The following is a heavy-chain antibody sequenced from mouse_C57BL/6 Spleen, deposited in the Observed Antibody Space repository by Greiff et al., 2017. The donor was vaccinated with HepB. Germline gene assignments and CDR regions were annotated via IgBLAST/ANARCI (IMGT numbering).Heavy chain of an antibody. CDR2: SRNKANDYTT. CDR1: GFTFSDFY. V-gene: IGHV7-1*01. CDR3: ARDRYFDV. Sequence: EVKLVDSGGGLVQSGRSLRLSCATSGFTFSDFYMEWVRQAPGKGLEWIAASRNKANDYTTEYSASVKGRFIVSRDTSQSILYLQMNALRAEDTAIYYCARDRYFDVWGTGTTVTVSS. J-gene: IGHJ1*03.